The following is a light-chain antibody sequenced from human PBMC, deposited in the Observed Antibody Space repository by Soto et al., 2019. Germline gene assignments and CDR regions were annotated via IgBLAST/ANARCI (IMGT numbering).Light chain of an antibody. V-gene: IGLV2-14*03. CDR1: ISDVGGFDY. J-gene: IGLJ1*01. CDR2: DVT. CDR3: SSYTTTGTQV. Sequence: QSVLTQPASVSGSPGQSITLSCTGTISDVGGFDYVSWYQQHPGKAPKLMIFDVTNRPSGVSDRFSGSKSGNTASLTISGLQAEDEADYYCSSYTTTGTQVFGTGTKLTVL.